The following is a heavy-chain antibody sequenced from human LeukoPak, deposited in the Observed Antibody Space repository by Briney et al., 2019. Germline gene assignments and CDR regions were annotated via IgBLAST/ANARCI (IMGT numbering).Heavy chain of an antibody. CDR2: IYTSGST. CDR1: VGSISSGSYY. CDR3: AREQIYYYMDV. V-gene: IGHV4-61*02. J-gene: IGHJ6*03. Sequence: SQTLSLTCTVSVGSISSGSYYWSWIRQPAGKGLEWIGRIYTSGSTNYNPSLKSRVTISVDTSKNQFSLKLSSVTAADTAVYYCAREQIYYYMDVWGKGTTVTISS.